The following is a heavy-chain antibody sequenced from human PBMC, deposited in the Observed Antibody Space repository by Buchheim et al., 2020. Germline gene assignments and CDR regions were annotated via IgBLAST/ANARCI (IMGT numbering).Heavy chain of an antibody. V-gene: IGHV3-30-3*01. CDR1: GFTFSSYA. J-gene: IGHJ6*02. Sequence: QVQLVESGGGVVQPGRSLRLSCAASGFTFSSYAMHWVRQAPGKGLEWVAVISYDGSNKYYADSVEGRFTISRDNSKNTLYLQMNSLRAEDTAVYYCAREEVSRYYYYGMDVWGQGTT. CDR3: AREEVSRYYYYGMDV. D-gene: IGHD2-2*01. CDR2: ISYDGSNK.